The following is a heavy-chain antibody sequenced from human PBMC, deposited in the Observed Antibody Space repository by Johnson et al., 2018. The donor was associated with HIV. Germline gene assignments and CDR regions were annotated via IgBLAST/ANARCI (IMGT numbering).Heavy chain of an antibody. J-gene: IGHJ3*02. Sequence: VQLVESVGGLVQTGRSLRLSCAVSGFTFDDYAMHWVRQAPGSGLEWVSGISWNSDYIGYADSVKGRFTISRDNAKNSLYLQMNSLRAEDTALDYCARAVGGSYHDAFDSWGQGTMVTVSS. D-gene: IGHD1-26*01. CDR3: ARAVGGSYHDAFDS. CDR2: ISWNSDYI. CDR1: GFTFDDYA. V-gene: IGHV3-9*01.